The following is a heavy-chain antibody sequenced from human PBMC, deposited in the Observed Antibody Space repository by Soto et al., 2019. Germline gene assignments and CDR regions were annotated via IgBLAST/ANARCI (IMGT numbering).Heavy chain of an antibody. Sequence: EVQLLESGGGVVQPGGSLRLSCAASGFTFSDYAMSWVRQTPGKGLQWVSGVGGSDDDKHYADSVRGRFIVSRDNSKNTLYLQMNSLRADDTAIYYCAKDANSFNGVWDHFDMLGQGTEVTVSS. D-gene: IGHD2-8*01. V-gene: IGHV3-23*01. CDR3: AKDANSFNGVWDHFDM. CDR2: VGGSDDDK. CDR1: GFTFSDYA. J-gene: IGHJ3*02.